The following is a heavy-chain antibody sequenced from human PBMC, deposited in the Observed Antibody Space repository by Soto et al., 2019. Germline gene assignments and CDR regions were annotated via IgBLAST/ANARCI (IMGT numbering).Heavy chain of an antibody. J-gene: IGHJ3*02. V-gene: IGHV4-4*07. CDR1: GGSISSYY. Sequence: QVQLQESGPGLVKPSETLSLTCTVSGGSISSYYWSWIRQPAGKGLEWIGRIYTSGSTNYNPTLKSRVTMSVDTSQNQFSQKLSSGTAADTAVYYCARDRLAVVGGGVVPAAIYYAFDIWGQGTMVTFSS. CDR2: IYTSGST. CDR3: ARDRLAVVGGGVVPAAIYYAFDI. D-gene: IGHD2-2*02.